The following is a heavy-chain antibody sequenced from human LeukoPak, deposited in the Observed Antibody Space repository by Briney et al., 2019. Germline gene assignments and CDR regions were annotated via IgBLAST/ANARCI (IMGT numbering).Heavy chain of an antibody. V-gene: IGHV4-34*01. CDR3: ARGGYYDYVWGSYRYRYYFDY. Sequence: SETLSLTCAVYGGSFSGYYWSWIRQPPGKGLEWIREINHSGSTNYNPSLKSRVTISVDTSKNQFSLKLSSVTAADTAVYYCARGGYYDYVWGSYRYRYYFDYWGQGTLVTVSS. CDR1: GGSFSGYY. J-gene: IGHJ4*02. CDR2: INHSGST. D-gene: IGHD3-16*02.